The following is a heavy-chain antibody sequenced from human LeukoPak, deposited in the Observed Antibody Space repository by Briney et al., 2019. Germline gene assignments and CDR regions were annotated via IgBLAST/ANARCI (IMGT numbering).Heavy chain of an antibody. CDR1: GGTFSSYG. CDR3: AKGPGPAAMRGWFDP. Sequence: SCKASGGTFSSYGMSWVRQAPGKGLEWVSAISGSGGSTYYADSVKGRFTISRDNSKNTLYLQMNSLRAEDTAVYYCAKGPGPAAMRGWFDPWGQGTLVTVSS. V-gene: IGHV3-23*01. J-gene: IGHJ5*02. CDR2: ISGSGGST. D-gene: IGHD2-2*01.